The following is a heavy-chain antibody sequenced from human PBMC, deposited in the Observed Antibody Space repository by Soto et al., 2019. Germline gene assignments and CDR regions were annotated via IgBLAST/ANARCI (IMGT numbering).Heavy chain of an antibody. D-gene: IGHD4-17*01. V-gene: IGHV4-30-4*01. CDR3: ARARGGDSGDYASLFDR. CDR2: IHDSGNT. Sequence: TLSLTCTVFGGSVSIGDYLWSWIRQRPGKGLEWIGYIHDSGNTYYNPSLKSRVTVSLDTSKNQFSLKVTSMTAADMSVYFCARARGGDSGDYASLFDRWGQGNLVTVCS. J-gene: IGHJ5*02. CDR1: GGSVSIGDYL.